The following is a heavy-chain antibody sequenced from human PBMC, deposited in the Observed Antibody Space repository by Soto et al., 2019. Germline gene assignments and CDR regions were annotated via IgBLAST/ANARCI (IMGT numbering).Heavy chain of an antibody. V-gene: IGHV1-18*01. Sequence: GASVKVSCKASGYTFTSYGISWVRQAPGQGLEWMGWISAYNGNTNYAQKLQGRVTMTTDTSTSTAYMELRSLRSDDTATYYCARGPNFLTAYYGPFEYWGQGTLVTVSS. CDR2: ISAYNGNT. CDR3: ARGPNFLTAYYGPFEY. J-gene: IGHJ4*02. CDR1: GYTFTSYG. D-gene: IGHD3-9*01.